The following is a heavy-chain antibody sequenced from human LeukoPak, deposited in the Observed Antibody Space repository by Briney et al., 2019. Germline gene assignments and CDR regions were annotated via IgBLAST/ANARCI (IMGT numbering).Heavy chain of an antibody. D-gene: IGHD3-22*01. CDR3: AREGTGRGSGYYYGLFDY. J-gene: IGHJ4*02. V-gene: IGHV4-31*03. CDR2: IFYSGST. Sequence: SQTLSLTCTVSVGSISDGSNYWSWIRQHPGKGLEWIGYIFYSGSTYYNPSLKSRVTISVDTSKNQFSLKLNSVTAADTAVYYCAREGTGRGSGYYYGLFDYWGRGTLVTVSS. CDR1: VGSISDGSNY.